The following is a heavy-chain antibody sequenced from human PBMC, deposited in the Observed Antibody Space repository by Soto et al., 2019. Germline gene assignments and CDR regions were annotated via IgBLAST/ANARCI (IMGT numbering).Heavy chain of an antibody. CDR1: GFTFGSYA. V-gene: IGHV3-33*05. D-gene: IGHD3-3*01. CDR3: AGDQSGSDFWTIDH. Sequence: QVQLVESGGGVAQPGGSLRLSCAASGFTFGSYAMHWVRQAPGKGLEWVAVILYDGTREYYADSVKGRVTISRDKSGNTLFLQMNRLRADDKAVYYWAGDQSGSDFWTIDHRGQGTLVTVPS. CDR2: ILYDGTRE. J-gene: IGHJ4*02.